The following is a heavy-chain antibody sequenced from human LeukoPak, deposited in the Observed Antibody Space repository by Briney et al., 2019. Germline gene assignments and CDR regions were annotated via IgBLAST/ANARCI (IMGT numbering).Heavy chain of an antibody. Sequence: GGSLRLSCAASGFTFSSYDMHWVRQTTGKGLEWVSSIGIAGDTYYPGSVKGRFTISRENAKNSLYLQMNSPRAGDTAVYYCARAPPYSSASWGYYGMDVWGQGTTVTVSS. CDR3: ARAPPYSSASWGYYGMDV. D-gene: IGHD6-6*01. CDR2: IGIAGDT. V-gene: IGHV3-13*01. J-gene: IGHJ6*02. CDR1: GFTFSSYD.